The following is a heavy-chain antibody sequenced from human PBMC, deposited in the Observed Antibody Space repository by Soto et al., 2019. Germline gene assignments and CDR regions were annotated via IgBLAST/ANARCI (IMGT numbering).Heavy chain of an antibody. D-gene: IGHD3-3*01. V-gene: IGHV3-15*01. CDR1: GFTFSNAW. CDR2: IRSKTDGGTT. J-gene: IGHJ6*03. CDR3: TTERGDFWSGYSLDYYYYMDV. Sequence: PGGSLRLSCAASGFTFSNAWMSWVRQAPGKGLEWVGRIRSKTDGGTTDYAAPVKGRFTISRDDSKNTLYLQMNSLKTEDTAVYYCTTERGDFWSGYSLDYYYYMDVWGKGTTVTVSS.